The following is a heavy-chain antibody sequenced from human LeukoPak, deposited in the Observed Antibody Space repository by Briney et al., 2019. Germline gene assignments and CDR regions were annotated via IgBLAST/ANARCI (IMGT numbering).Heavy chain of an antibody. J-gene: IGHJ3*02. CDR2: ISSSSSYK. V-gene: IGHV3-21*06. CDR1: GFTFSSYS. Sequence: GGSLRLSCAASGFTFSSYSMNWVRQAPGKGLEWVSSISSSSSYKYYADSVKGRFTISRDNAEHLLFLQMNSLRAEDTAVYYCARKAQTGSHSGPFDIWGQGTLVTVSS. D-gene: IGHD1-26*01. CDR3: ARKAQTGSHSGPFDI.